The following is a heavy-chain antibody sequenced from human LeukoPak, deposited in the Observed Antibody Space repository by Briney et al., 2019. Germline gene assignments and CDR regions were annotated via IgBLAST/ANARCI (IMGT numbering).Heavy chain of an antibody. Sequence: ASVRVSCKASGYTFTSYGITWVRQAPGQGLEWMGWISTYNGHTNYAQNLQGRVTMTTDTSTTTAYMELRSLRSDDTAVYYWARGSQQLDYLGQGTLVTGFS. CDR3: ARGSQQLDY. D-gene: IGHD6-13*01. CDR1: GYTFTSYG. CDR2: ISTYNGHT. V-gene: IGHV1-18*04. J-gene: IGHJ4*02.